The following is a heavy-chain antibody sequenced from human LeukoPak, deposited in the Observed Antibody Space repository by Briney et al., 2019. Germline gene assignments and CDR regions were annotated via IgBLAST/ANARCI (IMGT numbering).Heavy chain of an antibody. D-gene: IGHD5-24*01. J-gene: IGHJ4*02. V-gene: IGHV3-43D*03. CDR1: GFTFSSYA. CDR2: ISWDGGST. CDR3: AKISRDQDYFDY. Sequence: GGSLRLSCAASGFTFSSYAMHWVRQAPGKGLEWVSLISWDGGSTYYADSVKGRFTISRDNSKNSLYLQMNSLRAEDTALYYCAKISRDQDYFDYWGQGTLVTVSS.